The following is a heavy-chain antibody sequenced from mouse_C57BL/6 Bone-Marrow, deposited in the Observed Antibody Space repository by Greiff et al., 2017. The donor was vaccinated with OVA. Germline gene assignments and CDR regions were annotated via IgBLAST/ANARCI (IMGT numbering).Heavy chain of an antibody. CDR2: INPNNGGT. D-gene: IGHD1-1*01. CDR1: GYTFTDYN. CDR3: ARRYYYASYFDV. Sequence: VQLQQSGPELVKPGASVKIPCKASGYTFTDYNMDWVKQSHGKSLEWIGDINPNNGGTIYNQKFKGKATLTVDKSSSTAYMERRSLTSEDTAVYDCARRYYYASYFDVWGTGTTVTVSS. V-gene: IGHV1-18*01. J-gene: IGHJ1*03.